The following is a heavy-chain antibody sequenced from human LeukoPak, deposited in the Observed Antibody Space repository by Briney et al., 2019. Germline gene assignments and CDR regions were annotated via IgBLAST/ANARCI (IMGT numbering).Heavy chain of an antibody. D-gene: IGHD3-10*02. V-gene: IGHV3-48*03. CDR3: AELGITMIGGV. J-gene: IGHJ6*04. CDR2: ISSSGSTI. CDR1: GFTFSCYE. Sequence: GGPLRLSCAASGFTFSCYEMNSVRQAPGKGLEWVSYISSSGSTIYYADSVKGRLTIARDNAKTSLYLQMTSLRAADTAVYYCAELGITMIGGVWGKGTTVTISS.